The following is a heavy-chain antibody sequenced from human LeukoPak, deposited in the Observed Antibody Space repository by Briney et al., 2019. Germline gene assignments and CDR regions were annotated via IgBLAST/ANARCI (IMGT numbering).Heavy chain of an antibody. D-gene: IGHD6-13*01. Sequence: ASVKVSCKASGYTFTDYYMHWVRQAPGQGLEWMGWINPNSGGTNYAQKFRGRVTMTRDTSISTAYMELSRLRSDDTAVYYCARVRAAAGPTTELDYWGQGTLVTVSS. CDR2: INPNSGGT. CDR3: ARVRAAAGPTTELDY. J-gene: IGHJ4*02. V-gene: IGHV1-2*02. CDR1: GYTFTDYY.